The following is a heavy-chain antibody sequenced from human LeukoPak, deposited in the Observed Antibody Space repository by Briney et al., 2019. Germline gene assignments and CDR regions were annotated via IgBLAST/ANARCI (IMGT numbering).Heavy chain of an antibody. CDR1: GFTFSSYA. Sequence: GGSLRLSCAASGFTFSSYAMSWVRQAPGEGLECVLSISGSGSTTYYGDSVKGRFTISRDSSKNTLDLQMNSLRAEDTAVYYCAKKGSRTIATGGFDCWGQGTLVIVSS. CDR3: AKKGSRTIATGGFDC. CDR2: ISGSGSTT. J-gene: IGHJ4*02. D-gene: IGHD6-13*01. V-gene: IGHV3-23*01.